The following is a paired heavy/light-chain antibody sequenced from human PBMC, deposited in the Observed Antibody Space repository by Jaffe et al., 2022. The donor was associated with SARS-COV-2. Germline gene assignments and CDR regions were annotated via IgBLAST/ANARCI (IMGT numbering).Heavy chain of an antibody. D-gene: IGHD5-12*01. CDR1: GFAFSSYA. Sequence: QVQLVESGGGVVQPGRSLRLSCAASGFAFSSYAMHWVRQAPGKGLEWVAAILYDGSNKFYADSVKGRFAISRDNSKNTLYLEMNSLRAEDTAVYYCASTDGVATPGYFDYWGQGNLVSVSS. J-gene: IGHJ4*02. CDR2: ILYDGSNK. V-gene: IGHV3-30*09. CDR3: ASTDGVATPGYFDY.
Light chain of an antibody. J-gene: IGLJ3*02. CDR1: SSNIGSNS. CDR2: RNN. Sequence: QSVLTQPPSASGTPGQRVTIPCSGSSSNIGSNSVYWYQQLAGTAPKLLIYRNNQRPSGVPDRFSGSKSGTSASLAISGLRSEDEADYYCAAWDGSLRGRVFGGGTKLTVL. V-gene: IGLV1-47*01. CDR3: AAWDGSLRGRV.